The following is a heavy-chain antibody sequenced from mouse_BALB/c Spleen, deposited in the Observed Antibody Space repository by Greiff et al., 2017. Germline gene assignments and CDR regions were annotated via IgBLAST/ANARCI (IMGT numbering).Heavy chain of an antibody. Sequence: EVKLVESGGGLVKPGGSLKLSCAASGFAFSSYDMSWVRQTPEKRLEWVAYISSGGGSTYYPDTVKGRFTISRDNAKNTLYLQMSSLKSEDTAMYSCARHRGNYEFAYWGQGTLVTVSA. D-gene: IGHD2-1*01. V-gene: IGHV5-12-1*01. CDR1: GFAFSSYD. CDR2: ISSGGGST. CDR3: ARHRGNYEFAY. J-gene: IGHJ3*01.